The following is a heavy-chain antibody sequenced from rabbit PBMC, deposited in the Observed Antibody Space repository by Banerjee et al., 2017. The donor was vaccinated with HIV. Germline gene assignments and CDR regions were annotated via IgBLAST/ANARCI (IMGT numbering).Heavy chain of an antibody. D-gene: IGHD6-1*01. V-gene: IGHV1S43*01. CDR3: ARDYYTYSPFNL. J-gene: IGHJ4*01. Sequence: QSLEESGGGLVQPEGSLTLTCTASGFSFSSYYYMCWVRQAPGKGLELIACIYTSSGSTWYASWVNGRFTISRSTSLNTVDLKMTSLTAADTATYFCARDYYTYSPFNLWGQGTLVTVS. CDR2: IYTSSGST. CDR1: GFSFSSYYY.